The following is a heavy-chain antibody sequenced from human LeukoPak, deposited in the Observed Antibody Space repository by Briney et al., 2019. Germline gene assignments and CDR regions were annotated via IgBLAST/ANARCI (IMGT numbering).Heavy chain of an antibody. D-gene: IGHD4/OR15-4a*01. CDR2: IWYDGSNK. CDR3: ARGWLTNAFDI. Sequence: QPGRSLRLSCAASGFTFSSYGMHWVRQAPGKGLEWVAVIWYDGSNKYYADSVKGRFTISRDNSKNTLYLQMNSLRAEDTAVYDCARGWLTNAFDIWGQGTMVTVSS. CDR1: GFTFSSYG. V-gene: IGHV3-30*19. J-gene: IGHJ3*02.